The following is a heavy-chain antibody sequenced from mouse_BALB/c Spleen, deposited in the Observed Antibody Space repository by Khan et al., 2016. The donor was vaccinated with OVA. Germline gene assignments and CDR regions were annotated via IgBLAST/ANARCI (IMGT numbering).Heavy chain of an antibody. CDR1: GYTFTRYW. CDR2: IYPGDGDT. D-gene: IGHD3-1*01. J-gene: IGHJ4*01. CDR3: ARRGISGARDY. Sequence: QVQLKQSGAELARPGASVKLSCKASGYTFTRYWMQWVNQRPGQGLEWIGAIYPGDGDTRYTQKFKDKATLTADKSSSTAYMQLTSLASEDSAVYFWARRGISGARDYWGQGTSVTVSS. V-gene: IGHV1-87*01.